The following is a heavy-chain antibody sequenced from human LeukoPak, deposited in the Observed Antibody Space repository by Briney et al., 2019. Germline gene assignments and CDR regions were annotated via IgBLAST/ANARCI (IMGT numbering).Heavy chain of an antibody. V-gene: IGHV4-34*01. J-gene: IGHJ4*02. CDR3: ARFTLYYYDSSGYYSFDY. D-gene: IGHD3-22*01. CDR2: INHSGST. CDR1: GGSFSGYY. Sequence: SETLSLTCAVYGGSFSGYYWSWIRQPPGKGLEWIGEINHSGSTNYNPSLKSRVTISVDTSKNQFSLKLSSVTAADTAVYYCARFTLYYYDSSGYYSFDYWGQGTLVTVSS.